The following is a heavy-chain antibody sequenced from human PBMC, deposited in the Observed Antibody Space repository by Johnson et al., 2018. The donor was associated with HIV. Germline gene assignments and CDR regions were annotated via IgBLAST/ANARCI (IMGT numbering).Heavy chain of an antibody. J-gene: IGHJ3*02. D-gene: IGHD1-26*01. CDR1: GFTFSSYG. CDR2: IRYDGSDK. CDR3: ARALTGSYSRDACDI. V-gene: IGHV3-30*02. Sequence: QVQLVESGGGVVQPGGSLRLSCAASGFTFSSYGMHWVRQAPGKGLEWVAFIRYDGSDKYYTDSVKGRFTISRDDSKNTLYLQMNRRRAEDTAVYYCARALTGSYSRDACDIWGQGTMVSVSS.